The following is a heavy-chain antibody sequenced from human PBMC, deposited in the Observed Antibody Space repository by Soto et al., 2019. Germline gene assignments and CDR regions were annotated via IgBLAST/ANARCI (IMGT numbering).Heavy chain of an antibody. CDR2: ISSTSTYI. CDR3: AAGSSNTYYYFDY. Sequence: GGSLRLSCAASGFTFSIYSMNWVRQAPGKGLEWVSSISSTSTYIYYADSVKGRFTISRDNAKNLLYLQMNSLRAEDTAVYYCAAGSSNTYYYFDYWGQGTPVTVS. V-gene: IGHV3-21*06. D-gene: IGHD2-2*01. J-gene: IGHJ4*02. CDR1: GFTFSIYS.